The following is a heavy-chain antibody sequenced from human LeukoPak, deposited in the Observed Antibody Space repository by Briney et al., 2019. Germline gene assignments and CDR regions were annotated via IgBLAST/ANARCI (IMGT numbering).Heavy chain of an antibody. CDR3: ARGRRDGYNPRGYYFDY. J-gene: IGHJ4*02. D-gene: IGHD5-24*01. Sequence: GGSLRLSCAASGFTVSSNYMSWVRQGPGKGREGVSVIYSGGSTYYADSVKGRFTISRDNSKNTLYLQMNSLRAEDTAVYYCARGRRDGYNPRGYYFDYWGQGTLVTVSS. CDR1: GFTVSSNY. V-gene: IGHV3-53*01. CDR2: IYSGGST.